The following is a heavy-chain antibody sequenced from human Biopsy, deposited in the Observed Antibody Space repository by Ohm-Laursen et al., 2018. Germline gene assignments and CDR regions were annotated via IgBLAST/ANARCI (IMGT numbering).Heavy chain of an antibody. CDR3: AARSQVDITYYYYGMDV. CDR2: IIAIFGTP. D-gene: IGHD2-15*01. CDR1: GYTFTSYG. V-gene: IGHV1-69*01. J-gene: IGHJ6*02. Sequence: SSVKVSCKASGYTFTSYGISWVRQAPGQGLEWMGGIIAIFGTPNYAQKFQGRVTITADESTNTIYMELSSLTSEDTAVYYCAARSQVDITYYYYGMDVWGQGTTVTVSS.